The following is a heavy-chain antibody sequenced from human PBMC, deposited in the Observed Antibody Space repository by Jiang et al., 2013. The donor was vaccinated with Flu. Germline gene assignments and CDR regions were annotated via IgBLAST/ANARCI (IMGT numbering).Heavy chain of an antibody. V-gene: IGHV3-11*01. Sequence: SGGGTTIYYADSVEGRCTMSRDNAKNSLYLHMNSLRAEDTAVYFCARVVTGLQYYYYYYMDVWGKGTTVTVSS. CDR2: SGGGTTI. D-gene: IGHD2-21*02. J-gene: IGHJ6*03. CDR3: ARVVTGLQYYYYYYMDV.